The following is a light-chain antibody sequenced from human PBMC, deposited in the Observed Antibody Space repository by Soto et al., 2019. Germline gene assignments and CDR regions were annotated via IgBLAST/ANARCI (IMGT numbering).Light chain of an antibody. CDR1: QSVFSSY. CDR2: GAS. Sequence: EIVLTQSPGTLSLSPGARATLSCRASQSVFSSYLAWYQKKPGQAPRLLIYGASSRATGIPDRFSGSGSGTDFNLTISSLEPEDLAVYYCQQYGSSPGTFGEGTKVEIK. CDR3: QQYGSSPGT. V-gene: IGKV3-20*01. J-gene: IGKJ1*01.